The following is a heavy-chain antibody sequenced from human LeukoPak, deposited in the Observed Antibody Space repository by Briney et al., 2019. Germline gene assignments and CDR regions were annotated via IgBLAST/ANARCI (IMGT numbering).Heavy chain of an antibody. CDR3: ARLKDGRFFYYYYMDV. Sequence: GGSLRLSCAASGFTFSNYWMHWVRQDPGKGLVWVSYINPDGSNTNYADSVKGRFTISRDNAKNALYLQMNSLRAEDTAVYYCARLKDGRFFYYYYMDVWGKGTTVTVSS. V-gene: IGHV3-74*01. CDR1: GFTFSNYW. CDR2: INPDGSNT. J-gene: IGHJ6*03. D-gene: IGHD3-3*01.